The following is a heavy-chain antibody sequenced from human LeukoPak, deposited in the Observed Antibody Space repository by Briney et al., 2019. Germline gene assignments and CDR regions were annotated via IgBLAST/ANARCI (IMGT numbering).Heavy chain of an antibody. Sequence: GGSLRLSCAASGFTFSSYSMNWVRQAPGKGLEWVSYISSSSSSTIYYADSVKGRFTISRDNAKNSLYLQMNSLRAEDTAVYYCARDPPNRHVDTAMALTDYWGQGTLVTVSS. CDR1: GFTFSSYS. V-gene: IGHV3-48*04. CDR2: ISSSSSSTI. J-gene: IGHJ4*02. CDR3: ARDPPNRHVDTAMALTDY. D-gene: IGHD5-18*01.